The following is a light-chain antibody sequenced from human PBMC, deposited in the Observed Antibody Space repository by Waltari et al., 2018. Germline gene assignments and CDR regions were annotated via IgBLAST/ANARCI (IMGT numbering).Light chain of an antibody. V-gene: IGKV3-11*01. CDR3: QRRRNWPLT. Sequence: IVLTQSPDILSFSPGERATLCRGASQSVGTYFAWYQQRPGQSPRLLIYDASYRATGIPARFSGSGSVTDFTLTIGSLQPDGLAVYYCQRRRNWPLTFGGGTSVQI. CDR2: DAS. CDR1: QSVGTY. J-gene: IGKJ4*01.